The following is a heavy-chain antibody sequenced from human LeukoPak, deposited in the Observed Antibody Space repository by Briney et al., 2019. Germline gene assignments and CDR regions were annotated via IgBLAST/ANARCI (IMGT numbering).Heavy chain of an antibody. V-gene: IGHV3-7*01. J-gene: IGHJ4*02. Sequence: LGGSLRLSCAASGFTFSSYWMSWVRQAPGKGLEWVANIKQDGSEKYYVDSVKGRFTISRDNAKNSLYLQMNSLRAEDTAVYYCARDLWDHDSSGYSLYWGQGTLVTVSS. D-gene: IGHD3-22*01. CDR1: GFTFSSYW. CDR2: IKQDGSEK. CDR3: ARDLWDHDSSGYSLY.